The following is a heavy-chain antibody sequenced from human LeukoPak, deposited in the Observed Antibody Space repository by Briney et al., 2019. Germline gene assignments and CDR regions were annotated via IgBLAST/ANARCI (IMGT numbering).Heavy chain of an antibody. V-gene: IGHV1-69-2*01. CDR3: AIGAVHYMDV. J-gene: IGHJ6*03. Sequence: ATVKISCKTSGYTFIDYYIHWVQQAPGRGLGWMGRVDPEDAETIYAEKFQSRVTITADKSKDTAYMELSSLRSEDTAVYYCAIGAVHYMDVWGKGTAVTVS. D-gene: IGHD6-6*01. CDR2: VDPEDAET. CDR1: GYTFIDYY.